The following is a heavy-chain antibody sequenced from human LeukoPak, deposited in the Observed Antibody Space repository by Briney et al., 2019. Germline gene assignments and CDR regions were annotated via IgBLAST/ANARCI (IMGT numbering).Heavy chain of an antibody. CDR2: IIPIFGTA. Sequence: SVKVSCKASGYTFTSYYMHWVRQAPGQGLEWMGGIIPIFGTANYAQKFQGRVTITADESTSTAYMELSSLRSEDTAVYYCARGGFDYDSSGYYYGGLVLDYWGQGTLVTVSS. D-gene: IGHD3-22*01. J-gene: IGHJ4*02. CDR1: GYTFTSYY. V-gene: IGHV1-69*13. CDR3: ARGGFDYDSSGYYYGGLVLDY.